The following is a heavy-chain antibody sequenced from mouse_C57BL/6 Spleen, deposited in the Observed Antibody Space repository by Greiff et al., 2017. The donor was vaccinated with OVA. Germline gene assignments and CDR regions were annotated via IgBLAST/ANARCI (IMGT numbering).Heavy chain of an antibody. CDR3: SRRYDYASSAMDY. J-gene: IGHJ4*01. V-gene: IGHV1-61*01. CDR2: IYPSDSET. CDR1: GYTFTSYW. D-gene: IGHD2-4*01. Sequence: QVQLQQPGAELVRPGSSVKLSCKASGYTFTSYWMDWVKQRPGQGLEWIGNIYPSDSETHYNQKFKDTATLTVDKSSSTAYMQLSSLTSDASAVSYCSRRYDYASSAMDYWGQGTSVTVSS.